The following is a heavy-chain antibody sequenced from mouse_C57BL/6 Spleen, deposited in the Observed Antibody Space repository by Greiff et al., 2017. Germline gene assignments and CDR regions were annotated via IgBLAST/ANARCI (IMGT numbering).Heavy chain of an antibody. CDR2: IYPGSGST. Sequence: QLQQPGAELVKPGASVKMSCKASGYTFTSYWITWVKQRPGQGLEWIGDIYPGSGSTNYNEKFKSKATLTVDTSSSTAYMQLSSLTSEDSAVYYCALHYYGSSYDWYFDVWGTGTTVTVSS. D-gene: IGHD1-1*01. J-gene: IGHJ1*03. CDR3: ALHYYGSSYDWYFDV. CDR1: GYTFTSYW. V-gene: IGHV1-55*01.